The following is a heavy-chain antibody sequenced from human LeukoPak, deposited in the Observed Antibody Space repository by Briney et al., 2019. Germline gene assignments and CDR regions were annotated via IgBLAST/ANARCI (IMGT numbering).Heavy chain of an antibody. V-gene: IGHV3-30*19. CDR3: ARGFQWLRFHPMFDY. J-gene: IGHJ4*02. D-gene: IGHD5-12*01. CDR2: ASHDGSNK. Sequence: GGSLRLSCAASGLTFRSYVMHWVRQAPGKGLEWVAAASHDGSNKFYADSVKGRVSVSRDNSKNTPYMQMNSLRPEDSSGYYSARGFQWLRFHPMFDYWGQGHLVPVYS. CDR1: GLTFRSYV.